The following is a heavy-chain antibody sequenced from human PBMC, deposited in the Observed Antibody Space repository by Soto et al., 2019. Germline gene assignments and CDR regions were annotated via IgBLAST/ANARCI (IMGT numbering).Heavy chain of an antibody. V-gene: IGHV3-64D*08. D-gene: IGHD5-12*01. CDR2: ISSNGGST. CDR3: LKFRVIFDSGYDPGPSYYFDY. CDR1: GFTFSSYS. J-gene: IGHJ4*02. Sequence: GGSLRLSCSASGFTFSSYSMHRVRQAPGKGLEYVSAISSNGGSTYYADSVKGRFTISRDNSKNTLYLQMSSLRAEDTAVYYCLKFRVIFDSGYDPGPSYYFDYGGQETLVTVSS.